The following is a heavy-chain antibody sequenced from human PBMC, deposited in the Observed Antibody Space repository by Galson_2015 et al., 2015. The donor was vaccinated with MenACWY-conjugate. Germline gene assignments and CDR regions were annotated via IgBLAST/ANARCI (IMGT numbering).Heavy chain of an antibody. V-gene: IGHV4-59*02. J-gene: IGHJ5*02. CDR3: AKGGGIAASGHNWFDP. D-gene: IGHD6-25*01. CDR1: SGSVSNSY. CDR2: IYYSGTT. Sequence: EILSLTCTVSSGSVSNSYWSWIRQPPGKGLEWIASIYYSGTTNYNPSLKSQVTISVDTSKNQFSLKLTSVTAADTAMYYCAKGGGIAASGHNWFDPWGQGTLVIASS.